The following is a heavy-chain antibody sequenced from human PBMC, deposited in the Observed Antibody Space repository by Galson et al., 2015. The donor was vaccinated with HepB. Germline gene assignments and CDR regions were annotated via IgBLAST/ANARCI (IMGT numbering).Heavy chain of an antibody. V-gene: IGHV2-5*02. CDR1: GFSLNTYGVG. CDR2: MYWDDDK. J-gene: IGHJ3*01. D-gene: IGHD3/OR15-3a*01. Sequence: PALVKPTQTLTLTCSFSGFSLNTYGVGVGWIRQPPGKALKWLALMYWDDDKRYSPSLKNRVTIAKGSSENQVVLTLTNVDPADTATYYCAHRPPRNNYGSWSRAYDFWGQGTVVTVSS. CDR3: AHRPPRNNYGSWSRAYDF.